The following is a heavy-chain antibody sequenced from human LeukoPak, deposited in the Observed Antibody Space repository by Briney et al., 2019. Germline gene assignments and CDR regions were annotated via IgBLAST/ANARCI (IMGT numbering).Heavy chain of an antibody. CDR2: INPGDSET. CDR1: GYTFINYW. Sequence: GESLKISCQGSGYTFINYWIGWVRQMPGKGLEWMGSINPGDSETKYSPSFQGQVTISAERSISTAYLQWSSLQAPDTAMYYCARPRTLVRGTIGYYFDYWGQGTLVTVSS. D-gene: IGHD3-10*01. V-gene: IGHV5-51*01. J-gene: IGHJ4*02. CDR3: ARPRTLVRGTIGYYFDY.